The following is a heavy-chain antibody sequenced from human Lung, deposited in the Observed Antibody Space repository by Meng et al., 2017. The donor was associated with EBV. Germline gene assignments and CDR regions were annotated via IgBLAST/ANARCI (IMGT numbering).Heavy chain of an antibody. Sequence: QVQLVQSGAEVXXXXXSXKVSCKASGYTYTDYQTDWVRQAPGQGLEWMGWIHPSGHPTYAQKFQGRVTMTIDTSTTTASMELRSLRSDDSALYYCVKHSSDWSLDSWGQGTLVTVSS. D-gene: IGHD6-19*01. J-gene: IGHJ4*02. CDR1: GYTYTDYQ. CDR2: IHPSGHP. V-gene: IGHV1-18*01. CDR3: VKHSSDWSLDS.